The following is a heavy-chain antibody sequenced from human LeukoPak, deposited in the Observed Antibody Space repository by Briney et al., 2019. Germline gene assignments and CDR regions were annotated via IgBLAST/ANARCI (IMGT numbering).Heavy chain of an antibody. D-gene: IGHD3-3*01. CDR3: ARVLTHDFWSGYFLPYYYGMDV. CDR2: MNPNSGNT. V-gene: IGHV1-8*01. CDR1: GYTFTSYD. J-gene: IGHJ6*02. Sequence: ASVKVSCKASGYTFTSYDINWVRQATGQGLEWMGWMNPNSGNTGYAQKFQGRVTMTRNTSISTAYMELSSLRSEDTAVYYCARVLTHDFWSGYFLPYYYGMDVWGQGTTVTVS.